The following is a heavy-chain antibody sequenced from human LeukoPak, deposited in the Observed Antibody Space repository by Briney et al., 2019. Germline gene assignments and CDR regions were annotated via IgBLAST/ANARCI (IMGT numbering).Heavy chain of an antibody. Sequence: GGSLRLSCAASGFTFSSYWMSWVRLAPGKGLEWVANIKQDGSEKYYVDSVKGRFTISRDNAKNSLYLQMNSLRAEDTAVYYCARDAWIQLWLYFDYWGQGTLVTVSS. CDR1: GFTFSSYW. J-gene: IGHJ4*02. V-gene: IGHV3-7*03. CDR2: IKQDGSEK. D-gene: IGHD5-18*01. CDR3: ARDAWIQLWLYFDY.